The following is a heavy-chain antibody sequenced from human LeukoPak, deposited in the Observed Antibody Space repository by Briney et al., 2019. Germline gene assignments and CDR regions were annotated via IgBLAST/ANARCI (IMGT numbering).Heavy chain of an antibody. CDR1: GDSIRSSSYY. D-gene: IGHD3-9*01. CDR3: VSLAVGCFDWPPS. Sequence: SETLSLTCTVSGDSIRSSSYYWGWIRQSPGKGLEWIGSMYYSGTTYYSPSLKSPVTISVDTSKNQFSLKLSYVTAADTAIYYCVSLAVGCFDWPPSWGQGTLVTVSS. J-gene: IGHJ4*02. V-gene: IGHV4-39*01. CDR2: MYYSGTT.